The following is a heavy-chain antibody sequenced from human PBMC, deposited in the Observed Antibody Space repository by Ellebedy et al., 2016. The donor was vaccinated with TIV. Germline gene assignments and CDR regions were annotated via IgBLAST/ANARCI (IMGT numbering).Heavy chain of an antibody. CDR3: ARRAMVQGISGFDI. Sequence: AASVKVSCKASGYTFANYGISWVRQAPGQGLEWMGWISGYNGNTNYAQKFQGRVTMTTDTSTSTAYLELRSLRSDDTAVYYCARRAMVQGISGFDIWGQGTMVTVSS. D-gene: IGHD5-18*01. J-gene: IGHJ3*02. CDR2: ISGYNGNT. V-gene: IGHV1-18*04. CDR1: GYTFANYG.